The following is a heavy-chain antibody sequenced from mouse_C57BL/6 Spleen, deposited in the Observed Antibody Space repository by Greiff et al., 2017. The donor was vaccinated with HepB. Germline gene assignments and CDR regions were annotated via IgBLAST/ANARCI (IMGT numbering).Heavy chain of an antibody. CDR2: IWSGGST. Sequence: QVQLKESGPGLVQPSQSLSITCTVSGFSLTSYGVHWVRQSPGKGLEWLGVIWSGGSTDYNAAFISRLSISKDNSKSQVFFKMNSLQGDDTAIYYSATYYYGSSPEYFDVWGTGTTVTVSS. J-gene: IGHJ1*03. V-gene: IGHV2-2*01. CDR1: GFSLTSYG. CDR3: ATYYYGSSPEYFDV. D-gene: IGHD1-1*01.